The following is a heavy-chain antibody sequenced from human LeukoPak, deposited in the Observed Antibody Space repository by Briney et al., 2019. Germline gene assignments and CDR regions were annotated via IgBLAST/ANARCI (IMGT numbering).Heavy chain of an antibody. CDR1: GGTFSSYA. V-gene: IGHV1-69*13. CDR2: FIPIFGTA. CDR3: ARDAIAVAAPIYYYYGMDV. Sequence: GASVKVSCKASGGTFSSYAISWVRQAPGQGLEWMGGFIPIFGTANYAQKFQGRVTITADESTSTAYMELSSLRSEDTAVYYCARDAIAVAAPIYYYYGMDVWGQGTTVTVSS. D-gene: IGHD6-19*01. J-gene: IGHJ6*02.